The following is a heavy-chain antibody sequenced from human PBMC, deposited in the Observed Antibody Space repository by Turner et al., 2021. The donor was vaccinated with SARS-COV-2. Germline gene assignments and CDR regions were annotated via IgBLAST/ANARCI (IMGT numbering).Heavy chain of an antibody. V-gene: IGHV1-24*01. CDR1: GYTLTELS. J-gene: IGHJ5*02. CDR3: ATGYQLRVNWFDP. Sequence: QVQLVQSGAEVKKPGASVKVSCKISGYTLTELSMYWVRQAPGKGLEWMGGFDPEDGETIYAQNFQGRVTMTEDTSTYTAYMELSSLRSEDTAVYFCATGYQLRVNWFDPWGQGTLVTVSS. CDR2: FDPEDGET. D-gene: IGHD2-2*01.